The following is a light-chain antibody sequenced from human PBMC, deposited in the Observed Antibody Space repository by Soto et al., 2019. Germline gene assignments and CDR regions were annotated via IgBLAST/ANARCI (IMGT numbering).Light chain of an antibody. V-gene: IGLV2-14*01. CDR2: EVS. CDR1: SSDVGGYNY. Sequence: QSVLTQPASVSGSPGRSITISCTGTSSDVGGYNYVSWYQQHPGKAPKLMIYEVSNRPSGVSNRFSGSKSGNTASLTISGLQAEDEADYYCSSYTSSSTLFYVFGTGTKVTVL. CDR3: SSYTSSSTLFYV. J-gene: IGLJ1*01.